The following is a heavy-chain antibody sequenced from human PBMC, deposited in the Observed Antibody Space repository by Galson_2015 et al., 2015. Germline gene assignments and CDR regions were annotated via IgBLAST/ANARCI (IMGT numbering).Heavy chain of an antibody. CDR2: IRSGGSTI. D-gene: IGHD3-22*01. V-gene: IGHV3-48*01. CDR1: GFTFSSYG. Sequence: SLRLSCAASGFTFSSYGMHWVRQAPGEGLEWVSYIRSGGSTIYYADSVKGRFTISRDNAKNSLYLQMNSLRAEDTAVYYCAMFYYDSWGDALDIWGQGTMVTVSS. CDR3: AMFYYDSWGDALDI. J-gene: IGHJ3*02.